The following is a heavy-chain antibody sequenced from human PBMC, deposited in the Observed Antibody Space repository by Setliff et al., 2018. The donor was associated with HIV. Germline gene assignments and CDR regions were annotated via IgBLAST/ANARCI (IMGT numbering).Heavy chain of an antibody. CDR2: INPNSGGT. D-gene: IGHD3-22*01. CDR3: ARYDSSGYYPSNYYMDV. CDR1: GYTFIGHY. V-gene: IGHV1-2*06. J-gene: IGHJ6*03. Sequence: GASVKVSCKASGYTFIGHYMHWVRQAPGQGLEWMGRINPNSGGTNYAQKFQGKFTMTRDTSISTAYMELSSLRSDDTAVYYCARYDSSGYYPSNYYMDVWGKGTTVTVSS.